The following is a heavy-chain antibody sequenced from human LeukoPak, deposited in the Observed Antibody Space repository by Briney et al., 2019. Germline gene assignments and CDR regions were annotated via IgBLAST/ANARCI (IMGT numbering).Heavy chain of an antibody. V-gene: IGHV3-23*01. Sequence: GGSLRLSCTASGFTFRSYAMSWVRQAPGKGLEWVSIISDSGGNTFYADSVEGRFTISRDNSKSTLYLQMNSLRAEDTAVYYCARGHSSSWSNWFDPWGQGTLVTVSS. J-gene: IGHJ5*02. CDR1: GFTFRSYA. CDR2: ISDSGGNT. CDR3: ARGHSSSWSNWFDP. D-gene: IGHD6-13*01.